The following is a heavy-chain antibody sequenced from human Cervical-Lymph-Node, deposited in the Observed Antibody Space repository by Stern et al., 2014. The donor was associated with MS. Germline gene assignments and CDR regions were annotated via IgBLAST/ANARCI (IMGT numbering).Heavy chain of an antibody. CDR3: ALGGFGHYFEY. CDR1: GGTFSSSD. J-gene: IGHJ4*02. D-gene: IGHD3-10*01. CDR2: IIPIIGTA. V-gene: IGHV1-69*01. Sequence: QVQLVQSGAEVQKPWSSVKVSCRASGGTFSSSDISWVRQAPWQGLEWMGGIIPIIGTANYAQKYQGRVTITADESTSTAYMELSSLRSEDTAIYYCALGGFGHYFEYWGQGTLVTVSS.